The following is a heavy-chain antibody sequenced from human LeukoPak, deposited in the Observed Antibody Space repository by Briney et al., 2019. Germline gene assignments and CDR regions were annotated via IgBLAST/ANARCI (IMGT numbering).Heavy chain of an antibody. V-gene: IGHV4-4*07. Sequence: SSETLSLTCTVSGDSISSYFWNWIRQPAGKGLEWIGRIYTSGSTNYNPSLKSRVTMSVDTSKNQFSLKLSSVTAADTAVYYCASGGEQWLIPYYYYGMDVWGQGTTVTVSS. CDR2: IYTSGST. D-gene: IGHD6-19*01. CDR1: GDSISSYF. J-gene: IGHJ6*02. CDR3: ASGGEQWLIPYYYYGMDV.